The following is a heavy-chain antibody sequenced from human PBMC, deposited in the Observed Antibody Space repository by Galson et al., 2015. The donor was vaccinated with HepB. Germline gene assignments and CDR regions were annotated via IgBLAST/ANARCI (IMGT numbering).Heavy chain of an antibody. CDR1: GFTFSSYA. D-gene: IGHD2-15*01. CDR3: ARGCSGGSCYPYYYGMDV. V-gene: IGHV3-30-3*01. Sequence: SLRLSCAASGFTFSSYAMHWVRQAPGKGLEWVAVISYDGSNKYYADSVKGRFTISRDNSKNTLYLQMNSLRAEDTAVYYCARGCSGGSCYPYYYGMDVWGQGTTVTVSS. J-gene: IGHJ6*02. CDR2: ISYDGSNK.